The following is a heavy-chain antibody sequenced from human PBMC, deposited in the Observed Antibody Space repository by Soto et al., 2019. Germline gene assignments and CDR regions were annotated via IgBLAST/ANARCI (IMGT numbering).Heavy chain of an antibody. Sequence: VQLVESGGALVKPGGSLRLSCVGSDFSLSGFYMSWVRQAPGKGLEWLSFISMCGSYKTYAASVEGRFTISRDNVKNILYLQMDSLRVEDTAVYYCASRGHCSNGQCHPFDYWGQGTQVTVSS. V-gene: IGHV3-11*06. J-gene: IGHJ4*02. CDR2: ISMCGSYK. CDR1: DFSLSGFY. D-gene: IGHD2-8*01. CDR3: ASRGHCSNGQCHPFDY.